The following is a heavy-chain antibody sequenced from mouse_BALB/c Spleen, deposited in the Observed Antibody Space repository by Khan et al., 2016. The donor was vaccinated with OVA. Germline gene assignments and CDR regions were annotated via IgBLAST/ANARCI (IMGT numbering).Heavy chain of an antibody. CDR1: GYSFTSYY. CDR2: IDPFSGAT. J-gene: IGHJ3*01. V-gene: IGHV1S135*01. CDR3: TRYGYVAWFTY. Sequence: EVELVESGPELMKPGASVKISCKASGYSFTSYYIHWVIQSHGKSLEWIGYIDPFSGATTYNQKFKGRATFTVDKSSSTAYLHLTNLTSEDSADYYSTRYGYVAWFTYWGQGTLVTVSA. D-gene: IGHD2-2*01.